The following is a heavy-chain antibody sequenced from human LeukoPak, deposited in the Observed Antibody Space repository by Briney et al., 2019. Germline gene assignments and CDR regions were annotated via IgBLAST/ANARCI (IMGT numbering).Heavy chain of an antibody. CDR3: AREEIRSWFDP. CDR2: IYYSGST. Sequence: SETLSLTCTVSGGSIRSYYWSWIRQPPGTGLGWIGYIYYSGSTNYNPSLKSRVTISVDTSKNQFSLKLSSVTAADTAVYYCAREEIRSWFDPWGQGTLVTVSS. V-gene: IGHV4-59*01. CDR1: GGSIRSYY. J-gene: IGHJ5*02. D-gene: IGHD5-24*01.